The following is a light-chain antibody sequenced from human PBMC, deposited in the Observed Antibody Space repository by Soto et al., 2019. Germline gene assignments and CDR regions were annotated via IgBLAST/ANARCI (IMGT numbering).Light chain of an antibody. CDR1: QSVSTRY. CDR3: HQFGSSPPAFT. Sequence: ESMLTQSPGTLSLSPGERATLSCRASQSVSTRYLAWYQQKPGQAPRLLIYGASIRATGIPDRFSGSGSGPDFTLTISRLETEVFAVYYCHQFGSSPPAFTFGQGTKLEI. CDR2: GAS. V-gene: IGKV3-20*01. J-gene: IGKJ2*01.